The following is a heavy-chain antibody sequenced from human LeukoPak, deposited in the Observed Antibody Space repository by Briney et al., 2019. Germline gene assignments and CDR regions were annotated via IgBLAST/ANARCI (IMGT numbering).Heavy chain of an antibody. D-gene: IGHD3-16*01. CDR1: GGSISNSDYS. V-gene: IGHV4-39*01. Sequence: SETLSLTCTVSGGSISNSDYSWAWIRQPPWKGLEWIGNVSYGGNTYYNPSLKSRVAISVDTSKNQFSLKVTSVTAEDTAVYYCATGALMTDFDYWGQGTLVTVSS. CDR3: ATGALMTDFDY. CDR2: VSYGGNT. J-gene: IGHJ4*02.